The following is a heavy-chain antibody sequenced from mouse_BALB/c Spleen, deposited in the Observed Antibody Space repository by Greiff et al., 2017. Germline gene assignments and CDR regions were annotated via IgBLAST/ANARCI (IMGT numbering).Heavy chain of an antibody. D-gene: IGHD1-1*01. Sequence: EVQLVESGGGLVKPGGSLKLSCAASGFTFSSYAMSWVRQTPEKRLEWVASISSGGSTYYPDSVKGRFTISRDNARNILYLQMSSLRSEDTAMYYCARGASITTVVATDFDYWGQGTTLTVSS. J-gene: IGHJ2*01. V-gene: IGHV5-6-5*01. CDR2: ISSGGST. CDR1: GFTFSSYA. CDR3: ARGASITTVVATDFDY.